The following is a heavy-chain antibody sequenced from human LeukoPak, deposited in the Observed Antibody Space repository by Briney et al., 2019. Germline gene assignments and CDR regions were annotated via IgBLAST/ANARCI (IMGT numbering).Heavy chain of an antibody. CDR1: GDSISSSSYY. D-gene: IGHD6-19*01. CDR3: ARGARGGWHTLGYFDL. Sequence: PSETLSLTCTVSGDSISSSSYYWGWIRQPPGKGLEWIGSIYYSGSTYYNPSLKSRVTMSVDTSKNHFSLRLSSVTAADTAVYYCARGARGGWHTLGYFDLWGRGTLVTVSS. V-gene: IGHV4-39*02. CDR2: IYYSGST. J-gene: IGHJ2*01.